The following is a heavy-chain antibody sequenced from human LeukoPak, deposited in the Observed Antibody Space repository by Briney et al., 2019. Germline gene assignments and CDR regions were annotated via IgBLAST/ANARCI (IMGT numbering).Heavy chain of an antibody. J-gene: IGHJ4*02. V-gene: IGHV3-21*06. CDR2: ISSSSTYI. D-gene: IGHD1-14*01. CDR1: GFTFSSSS. CDR3: ARGAGARALDY. Sequence: GGSLRLSCTGSGFTFSSSSMNWVRQAPGKGLEWVSSISSSSTYIYYADSVKGRFTISRDNAKSSLYLQMTSLSAEDTAVYYCARGAGARALDYWGQGTLVTVSS.